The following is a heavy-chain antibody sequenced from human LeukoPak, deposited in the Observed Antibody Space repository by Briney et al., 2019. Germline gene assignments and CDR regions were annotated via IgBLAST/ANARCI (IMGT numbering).Heavy chain of an antibody. V-gene: IGHV3-33*01. CDR1: GFTFSSYG. D-gene: IGHD2-21*02. CDR3: ASFGGDNDAFDI. Sequence: GGSLRLSCAASGFTFSSYGMHWVRQAPGKGLEWVAAIWYDGSNKYYADSVKGRFTISRDNSKNTLYLQMNSLRAEDTAVYYCASFGGDNDAFDIWGQGTMVTVSS. CDR2: IWYDGSNK. J-gene: IGHJ3*02.